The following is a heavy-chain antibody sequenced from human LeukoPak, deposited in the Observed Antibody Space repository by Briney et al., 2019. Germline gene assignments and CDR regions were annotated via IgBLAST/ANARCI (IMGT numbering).Heavy chain of an antibody. D-gene: IGHD6-13*01. CDR2: IHYSGST. CDR1: GGSISSSSYY. J-gene: IGHJ5*02. Sequence: PSETLSLTCTVSGGSISSSSYYWGWIRQPPGKGPEWIGSIHYSGSTYYNPSLKSRVTISVDTSKNQFSLQLNSVTPEDTAVYYCAGEEIAAAVYNWFDPWGQGTLVTVSS. V-gene: IGHV4-39*07. CDR3: AGEEIAAAVYNWFDP.